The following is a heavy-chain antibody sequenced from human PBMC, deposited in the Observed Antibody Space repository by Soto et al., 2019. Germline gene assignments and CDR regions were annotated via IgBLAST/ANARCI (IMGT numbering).Heavy chain of an antibody. J-gene: IGHJ3*02. Sequence: EVQLLESGGGLVQPGGSLRLSCAASGFTFSSYAMSWVRQAPGRGLEWVSAIRGSGGSTYYAESVKGWFTISSDNSKNSLYVQMNSLSAEDTAVYYCATYGDGDAFDIWGQGAMVTFSS. V-gene: IGHV3-23*01. CDR3: ATYGDGDAFDI. CDR1: GFTFSSYA. CDR2: IRGSGGST. D-gene: IGHD4-17*01.